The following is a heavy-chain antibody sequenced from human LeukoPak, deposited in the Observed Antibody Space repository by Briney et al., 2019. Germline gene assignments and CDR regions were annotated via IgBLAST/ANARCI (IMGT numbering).Heavy chain of an antibody. J-gene: IGHJ4*02. CDR3: AKDIRGRGVAVSGTGY. Sequence: GGSLRLSCAASGFTFSSFAMSWVRQAPGKGLEWVSGISGSGDSTYYADSVKGRFSISRDNSKNMVYLQMNSLRAEDTAVYYCAKDIRGRGVAVSGTGYWGQGTLVTVSS. CDR2: ISGSGDST. CDR1: GFTFSSFA. V-gene: IGHV3-23*01. D-gene: IGHD6-19*01.